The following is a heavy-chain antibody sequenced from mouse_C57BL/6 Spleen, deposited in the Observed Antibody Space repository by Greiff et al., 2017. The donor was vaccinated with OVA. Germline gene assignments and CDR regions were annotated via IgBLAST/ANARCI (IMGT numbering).Heavy chain of an antibody. D-gene: IGHD2-1*01. Sequence: EVQLQQSGPELVKPGASVKISCKASGYSFTDYYMNWVKQSNGQSLEWIGVINPNYGTTSYNQKFKGKATLTVDQSSSTAYMQLNSLTSEDSAVYYCARESTMAPYWYFDVWGTGTTVTVSS. V-gene: IGHV1-39*01. CDR2: INPNYGTT. J-gene: IGHJ1*03. CDR1: GYSFTDYY. CDR3: ARESTMAPYWYFDV.